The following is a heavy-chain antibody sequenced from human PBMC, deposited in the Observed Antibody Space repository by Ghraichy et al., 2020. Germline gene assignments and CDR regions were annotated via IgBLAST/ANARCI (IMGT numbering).Heavy chain of an antibody. CDR2: IYYSGST. D-gene: IGHD6-13*01. V-gene: IGHV4-59*08. J-gene: IGHJ6*03. CDR3: ARRSGYSSSWNYYYYYMDV. Sequence: SQTLSLTCTVSGGSISSYYWSWIRQPPGKGLEWIGYIYYSGSTNYNPSLKSRVTISVDTSKNQFSLKLSSVTAADTAVYYCARRSGYSSSWNYYYYYMDVWGKGTTVTVSS. CDR1: GGSISSYY.